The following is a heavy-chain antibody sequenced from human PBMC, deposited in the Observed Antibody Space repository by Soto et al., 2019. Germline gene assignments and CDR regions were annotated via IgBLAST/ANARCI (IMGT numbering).Heavy chain of an antibody. J-gene: IGHJ6*02. Sequence: GGSLRLSCAASGFTVSSNYMSWVRQAPGKGLEWVSVIYSGGSTYYADSVKGRFTISRDNSKNTLYLQMNSLRAEDTAVYYCARDGYCSGGSCYAPYYYYYYGMDVWGQGTTVTVSS. CDR2: IYSGGST. CDR3: ARDGYCSGGSCYAPYYYYYYGMDV. V-gene: IGHV3-53*01. CDR1: GFTVSSNY. D-gene: IGHD2-15*01.